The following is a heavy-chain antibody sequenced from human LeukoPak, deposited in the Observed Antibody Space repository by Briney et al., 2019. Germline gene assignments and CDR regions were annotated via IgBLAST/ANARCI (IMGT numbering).Heavy chain of an antibody. CDR1: GFTFSSYD. CDR2: IGTAGDT. Sequence: PGGSLRLSCAASGFTFSSYDMHWVRQATGKGLEWVSAIGTAGDTYYPGSVKGRFTISRENAKNSLYLQMNSLRAGDTAVYYCARGGRADYRLWFGERAEGAFDIWGQGTMVTVSS. J-gene: IGHJ3*02. D-gene: IGHD3-10*01. V-gene: IGHV3-13*01. CDR3: ARGGRADYRLWFGERAEGAFDI.